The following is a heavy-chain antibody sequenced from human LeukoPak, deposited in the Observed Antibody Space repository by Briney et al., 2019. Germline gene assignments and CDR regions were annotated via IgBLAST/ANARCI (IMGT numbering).Heavy chain of an antibody. CDR3: ARGWRGWAFDI. D-gene: IGHD3-3*01. Sequence: GASVKVSCKASGGTFSSYAISWVRQVPGQGLEWMGGIIPIFGTANYAQKFQGRVTITADESTSTAYMELSSLRSEDTAVYYCARGWRGWAFDIWGQGTMVTVSS. CDR2: IIPIFGTA. CDR1: GGTFSSYA. J-gene: IGHJ3*02. V-gene: IGHV1-69*13.